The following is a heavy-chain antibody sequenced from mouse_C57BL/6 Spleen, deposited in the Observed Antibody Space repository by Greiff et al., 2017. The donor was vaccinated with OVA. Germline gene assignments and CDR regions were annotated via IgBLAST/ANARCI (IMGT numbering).Heavy chain of an antibody. J-gene: IGHJ3*01. CDR3: ARSTMVTTAWFAY. Sequence: QVQLKQSGPELVKPGASVKISCKASGYTFTSYWMHWVKQRPGQGLEWIGNINPSNGGTNYNEKFKSKATLTVDKSSSTAYMQLSSLTSEDSAVYYCARSTMVTTAWFAYWGQGTLVTVSA. CDR2: INPSNGGT. CDR1: GYTFTSYW. V-gene: IGHV1-53*01. D-gene: IGHD2-2*01.